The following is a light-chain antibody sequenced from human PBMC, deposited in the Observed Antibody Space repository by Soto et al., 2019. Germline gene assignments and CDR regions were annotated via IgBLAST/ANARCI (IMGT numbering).Light chain of an antibody. Sequence: QPVLTQPPSVSGAPGQRVTISCTGSSSNIGAGYDVHWYQQLPGTAPKLLIYGNINRPSGVPDRFSGSNSGTSASLAITGLQAEDEADYYCQSYDSSLSTHVVFGGGTKLTVL. CDR1: SSNIGAGYD. CDR2: GNI. V-gene: IGLV1-40*01. J-gene: IGLJ2*01. CDR3: QSYDSSLSTHVV.